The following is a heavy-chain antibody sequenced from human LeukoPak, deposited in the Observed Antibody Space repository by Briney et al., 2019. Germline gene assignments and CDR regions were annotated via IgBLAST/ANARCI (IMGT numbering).Heavy chain of an antibody. CDR2: ISSSSSYI. D-gene: IGHD3-22*01. CDR3: ARGGSGYSLRFDP. CDR1: GFTVSRDS. Sequence: PGGLLRLSCAASGFTVSRDSMNWVRQAPGKGLEWVSSISSSSSYIYYADSVKGRFTISRDNAKNSLYLQMNSLRAEDTAVYYCARGGSGYSLRFDPWGQGTLVTVSS. J-gene: IGHJ5*02. V-gene: IGHV3-21*01.